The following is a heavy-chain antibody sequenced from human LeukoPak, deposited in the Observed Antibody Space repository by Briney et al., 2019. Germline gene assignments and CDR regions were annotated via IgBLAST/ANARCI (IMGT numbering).Heavy chain of an antibody. J-gene: IGHJ4*02. D-gene: IGHD3-22*01. Sequence: GGTLRLSCAASGFTFSSYGMSWVRQAPGKGLEWVSAISGSGGSTYYADSVKGRFTISRDNSKNTLYLQMNSLRAEDTAVHYCAKDPYYDSSGYYDYWGQGTLVTVSS. CDR3: AKDPYYDSSGYYDY. CDR2: ISGSGGST. V-gene: IGHV3-23*01. CDR1: GFTFSSYG.